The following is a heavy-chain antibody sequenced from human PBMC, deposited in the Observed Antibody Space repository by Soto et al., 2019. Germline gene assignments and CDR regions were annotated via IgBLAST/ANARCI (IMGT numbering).Heavy chain of an antibody. CDR2: MNPNSGNT. J-gene: IGHJ4*02. D-gene: IGHD6-6*01. V-gene: IGHV1-8*01. CDR3: ARDVASIAARKDFDY. CDR1: GYTFTSYD. Sequence: ASVKVSCKASGYTFTSYDINWARQATGQGLEWMGWMNPNSGNTGYAQKFQGRVTMTRNTSISTAYMELSSLRSEDTAVYYCARDVASIAARKDFDYWGQGNLVTVSS.